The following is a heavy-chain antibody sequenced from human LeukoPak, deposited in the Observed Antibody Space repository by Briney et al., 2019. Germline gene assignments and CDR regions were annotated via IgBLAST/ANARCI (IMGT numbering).Heavy chain of an antibody. D-gene: IGHD3-16*01. CDR2: ISSSSSYI. V-gene: IGHV3-21*01. J-gene: IGHJ3*02. CDR3: ARAPSYDYVWGSDAFDI. CDR1: GFTFSSYS. Sequence: PGGSLRLSCAASGFTFSSYSMNWVRQAPGKGLEWVSSISSSSSYIYYADSVKGRFTISRDNAKNSLYLQMNSPRAEDTAVYYCARAPSYDYVWGSDAFDIWGQGTMVTVSS.